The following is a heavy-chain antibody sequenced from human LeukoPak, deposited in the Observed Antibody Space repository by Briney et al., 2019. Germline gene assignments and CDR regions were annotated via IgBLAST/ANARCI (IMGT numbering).Heavy chain of an antibody. J-gene: IGHJ4*02. CDR3: ARVYNRIAAAGTSSAYYFDY. CDR2: ISSSSSYI. Sequence: PGGSLRLSCAASGFTFSSYSMNWVRQAPGKGLEWVSSISSSSSYIYYADSVKGRFTISRDNAKNSLYLQMNSLRAEDTAVYYCARVYNRIAAAGTSSAYYFDYWGQGTLVTVSS. D-gene: IGHD6-13*01. CDR1: GFTFSSYS. V-gene: IGHV3-21*01.